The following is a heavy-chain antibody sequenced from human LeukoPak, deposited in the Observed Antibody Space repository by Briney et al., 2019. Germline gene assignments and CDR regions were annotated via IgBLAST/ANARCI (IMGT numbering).Heavy chain of an antibody. J-gene: IGHJ3*02. CDR3: ARGVYNWNIDTFDI. V-gene: IGHV4-34*01. D-gene: IGHD1/OR15-1a*01. CDR1: GGSFSGYY. Sequence: SETLSLTCAVYGGSFSGYYWSWIRQPPGKGLEWIGEINHSGSTNYNPSLKSRVTISVDTTKNQFSLKLSSVTAADTAVYYCARGVYNWNIDTFDIWGQGTMVTVSS. CDR2: INHSGST.